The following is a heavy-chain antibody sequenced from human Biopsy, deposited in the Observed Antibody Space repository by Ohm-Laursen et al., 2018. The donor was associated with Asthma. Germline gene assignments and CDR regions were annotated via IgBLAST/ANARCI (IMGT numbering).Heavy chain of an antibody. CDR3: ARGPNYHGSGRAPIGMDV. J-gene: IGHJ6*02. CDR1: GGSVSTGSYY. V-gene: IGHV4-61*01. Sequence: SETLSLTCTVSGGSVSTGSYYWSWIRQPPGKGLEWLGYIYYTGSDNYKPSLKSRVTISVDTSKNQFSQRLNSVTAADTAVYYCARGPNYHGSGRAPIGMDVWGQGTTVTVSS. CDR2: IYYTGSD. D-gene: IGHD3-10*01.